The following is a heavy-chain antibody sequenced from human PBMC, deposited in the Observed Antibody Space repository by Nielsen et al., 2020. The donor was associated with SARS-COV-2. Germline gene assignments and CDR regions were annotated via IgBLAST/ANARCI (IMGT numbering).Heavy chain of an antibody. CDR1: GGSFSGHY. CDR2: IEHNGIT. Sequence: SETLSLTCAVYGGSFSGHYWSWIRQAPGKGLEWIGQIEHNGITKYGPSLKSRVTISVDTSKNQFSLKVTSVTAADTAVYYCARMVSIFGAIAPYGIDVWGQGTTVTISS. V-gene: IGHV4-34*01. D-gene: IGHD3-3*01. CDR3: ARMVSIFGAIAPYGIDV. J-gene: IGHJ6*02.